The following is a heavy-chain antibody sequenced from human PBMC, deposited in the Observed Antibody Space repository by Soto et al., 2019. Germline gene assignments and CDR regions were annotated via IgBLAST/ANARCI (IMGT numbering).Heavy chain of an antibody. CDR3: ARHVNLPLAGTGFDS. Sequence: PSETLSITCAVSGDSISSMNWWSWVRQPPGKGLEWIGEIHHSGSTNYNPSLKSRVTISVEKYKNQFSLKLSSVTAADTAVYYCARHVNLPLAGTGFDSWGRGTLVTVSS. J-gene: IGHJ4*02. CDR2: IHHSGST. CDR1: GDSISSMNW. D-gene: IGHD6-19*01. V-gene: IGHV4-4*02.